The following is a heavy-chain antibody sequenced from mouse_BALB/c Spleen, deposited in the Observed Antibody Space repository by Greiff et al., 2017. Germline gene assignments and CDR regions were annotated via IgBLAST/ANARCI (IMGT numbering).Heavy chain of an antibody. J-gene: IGHJ3*01. CDR2: ISSGGSYT. CDR3: ACTSATWFAY. CDR1: GFTFSSYA. Sequence: EVKLVESGGGLVKPGGSLKLSCAASGFTFSSYAMSWVRQTPEKRLEWVATISSGGSYTYYPDSVKGRFTIYRDNAKNTLYLQMSSLRSEDTAMYYCACTSATWFAYWGQGTLVTVSA. V-gene: IGHV5-9-3*01. D-gene: IGHD1-1*01.